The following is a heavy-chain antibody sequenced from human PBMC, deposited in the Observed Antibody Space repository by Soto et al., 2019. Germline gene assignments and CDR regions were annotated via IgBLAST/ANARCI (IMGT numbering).Heavy chain of an antibody. V-gene: IGHV3-21*01. CDR3: ARFRRDGYNLDH. D-gene: IGHD5-12*01. J-gene: IGHJ4*02. Sequence: EVQLVESGGGLVKPGGSLRLSCAASGFTFSSYSMNWVRQAPGKGLEWVSSISSSTSYMYYADSVKGRFTISRDNARNSLYLQMNSLRAEDTAVYYCARFRRDGYNLDHWGQGTLVTVSS. CDR1: GFTFSSYS. CDR2: ISSSTSYM.